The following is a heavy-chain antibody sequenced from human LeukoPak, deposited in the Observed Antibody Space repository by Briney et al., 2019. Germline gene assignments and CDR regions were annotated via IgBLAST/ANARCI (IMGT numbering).Heavy chain of an antibody. CDR1: GFTFDDYG. CDR3: ARASSSITVATNFDY. Sequence: GGSLRLSCAASGFTFDDYGMSWVRQAPGKGLEWVSGINWNGGSTGYADSVKGRFTISRDNAKNTLYLQMNSLRAEDTAVYYCARASSSITVATNFDYWGQGTLVTVSS. V-gene: IGHV3-20*04. CDR2: INWNGGST. J-gene: IGHJ4*02. D-gene: IGHD5-12*01.